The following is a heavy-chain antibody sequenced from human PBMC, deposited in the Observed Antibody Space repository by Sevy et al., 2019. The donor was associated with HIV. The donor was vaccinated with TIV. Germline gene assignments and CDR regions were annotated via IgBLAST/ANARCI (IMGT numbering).Heavy chain of an antibody. Sequence: SETLSLTCTVSGGSISTRSYYWSWIRQPAGKGLEWIGRIYTSGSTNYNPSLKSRVTISVDTSKNQFSLKLSSVTAADTAVYYCAREEEGTSYFDYWGQGTLVTVSS. J-gene: IGHJ4*02. CDR3: AREEEGTSYFDY. CDR2: IYTSGST. D-gene: IGHD3-10*01. CDR1: GGSISTRSYY. V-gene: IGHV4-61*02.